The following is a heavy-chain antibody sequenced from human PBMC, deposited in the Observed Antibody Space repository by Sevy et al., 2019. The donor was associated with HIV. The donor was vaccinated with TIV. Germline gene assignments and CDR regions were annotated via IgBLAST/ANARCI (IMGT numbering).Heavy chain of an antibody. CDR1: GFTFSSYA. D-gene: IGHD6-19*01. CDR2: ISYDGSNK. CDR3: TRDGAHSSGRYYYYYYYMDV. Sequence: GGSLRLSCAASGFTFSSYAMHWVRQAPGKGLEWVAVISYDGSNKYYADSVKGRFTISRDNSKNTLYLQMNSLRAEDTAVYYCTRDGAHSSGRYYYYYYYMDVWGKGTTVTVSS. J-gene: IGHJ6*03. V-gene: IGHV3-30-3*01.